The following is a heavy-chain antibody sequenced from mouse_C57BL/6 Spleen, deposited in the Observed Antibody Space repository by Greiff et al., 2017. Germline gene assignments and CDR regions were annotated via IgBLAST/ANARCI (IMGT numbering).Heavy chain of an antibody. CDR2: IDPSDSET. Sequence: QVQLQQSGAELVRPGSSVKLSCKASGYTFTSYWMHWVKQRPIQGLEWIGNIDPSDSETHYNQKFKDKATLTVDKSSSTAYMQLSSLTSEDSAVYYCAREGYYYGSTSYAMDYWGQGTSVTVSS. J-gene: IGHJ4*01. V-gene: IGHV1-52*01. CDR1: GYTFTSYW. D-gene: IGHD1-1*01. CDR3: AREGYYYGSTSYAMDY.